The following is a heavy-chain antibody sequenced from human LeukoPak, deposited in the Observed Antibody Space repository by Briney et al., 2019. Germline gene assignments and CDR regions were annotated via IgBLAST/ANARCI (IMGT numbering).Heavy chain of an antibody. V-gene: IGHV4-61*02. Sequence: TSETLSLTCTVSGGSISSGSYYWSWIRQPAGKGLEWIGRIYTSGITNYNPSLKSLVTISVDTSKNQFSLKLSSVTAADTAVYYCARGAAAGPPYYYYDMDVWGKGTTVTVSS. J-gene: IGHJ6*03. D-gene: IGHD6-13*01. CDR1: GGSISSGSYY. CDR2: IYTSGIT. CDR3: ARGAAAGPPYYYYDMDV.